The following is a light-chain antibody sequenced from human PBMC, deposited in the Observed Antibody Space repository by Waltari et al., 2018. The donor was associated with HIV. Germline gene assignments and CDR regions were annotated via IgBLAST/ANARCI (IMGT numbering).Light chain of an antibody. Sequence: EIVLTQYPGTLSLSPGEGATLSCRASQSVTTYLAWYQQKPGQPPRLLIFDASNRATGIPARFSGSGSGTDFTLTISSLEPEDFAIYYCQARHNWPPLFTFGPGTKVDMK. CDR3: QARHNWPPLFT. CDR1: QSVTTY. CDR2: DAS. V-gene: IGKV3-11*01. J-gene: IGKJ3*01.